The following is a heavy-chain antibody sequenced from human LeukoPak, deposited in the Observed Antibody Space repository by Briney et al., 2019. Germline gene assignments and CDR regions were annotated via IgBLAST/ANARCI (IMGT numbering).Heavy chain of an antibody. V-gene: IGHV4-34*01. CDR1: GGSFSGYF. CDR2: INHNGSTTT. Sequence: PSHTLSLTCAVYGGSFSGYFCSWSRQPPGKGLEWIGEINHNGSTTTNYNPSLKSRVTISVGTSNKQLSLKLGSVTAPDTAVYYLASGFQYSSSSRGMDVWGQDPTVPVSS. J-gene: IGHJ6*02. CDR3: ASGFQYSSSSRGMDV. D-gene: IGHD6-13*01.